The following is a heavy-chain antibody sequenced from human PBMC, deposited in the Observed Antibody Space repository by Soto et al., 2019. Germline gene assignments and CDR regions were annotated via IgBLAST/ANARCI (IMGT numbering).Heavy chain of an antibody. Sequence: SETLSLTCAVSGDSIVTTHNWWSWIRQPPGKGLEWIGEVYHSGTTNYNPSLQSRVTMSVDKSNNQFSLKLDSVTAADTAFYYCASLFGPWGQGTLVTVSS. D-gene: IGHD3-16*01. CDR3: ASLFGP. V-gene: IGHV4-4*02. J-gene: IGHJ5*02. CDR2: VYHSGTT. CDR1: GDSIVTTHNW.